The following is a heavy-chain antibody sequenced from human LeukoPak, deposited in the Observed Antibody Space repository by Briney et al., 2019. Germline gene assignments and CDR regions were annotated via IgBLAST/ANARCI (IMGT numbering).Heavy chain of an antibody. CDR1: GSRFTSYW. D-gene: IGHD3-22*01. CDR2: IYPGDSDT. Sequence: GASLKISCKGSGSRFTSYWIGWVRQMPGKGLEWMGIIYPGDSDTRYSPSFQGQVTISADKSISTAYLQWSSLKASDTAMYYCARPTNYYDSSGYYYDSAFDIWGQGTMVTVSS. V-gene: IGHV5-51*01. J-gene: IGHJ3*02. CDR3: ARPTNYYDSSGYYYDSAFDI.